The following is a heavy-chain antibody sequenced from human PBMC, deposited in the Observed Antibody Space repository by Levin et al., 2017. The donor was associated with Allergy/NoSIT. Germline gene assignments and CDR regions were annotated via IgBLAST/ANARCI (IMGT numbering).Heavy chain of an antibody. V-gene: IGHV3-48*02. CDR2: ISSSSSTI. D-gene: IGHD1-26*01. CDR1: GFTFSSYS. Sequence: GGSLRLSCAASGFTFSSYSMNWVRQAPGKGLEWVSYISSSSSTIYYADSVKGRFTISRDNAKNSLYLQMNSLRDEDTAVYYCAGDGVEWEWVVKPKEYCDYWGQGTLVTVSS. CDR3: AGDGVEWEWVVKPKEYCDY. J-gene: IGHJ4*02.